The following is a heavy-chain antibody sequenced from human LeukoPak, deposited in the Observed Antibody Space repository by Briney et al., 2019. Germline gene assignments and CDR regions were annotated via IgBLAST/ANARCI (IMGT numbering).Heavy chain of an antibody. V-gene: IGHV1-18*01. J-gene: IGHJ6*02. Sequence: GASVKISCKASGYTFTSYGISWVRQAPGQGLEWIGWTSAYNGNTNYAQKLQCRVTMTTDTSTSTAYMELRSLRSDDTAVYYCARVPYYYDSSGLPYYYYGMDVWGQGTTVTVSS. CDR2: TSAYNGNT. CDR1: GYTFTSYG. D-gene: IGHD3-22*01. CDR3: ARVPYYYDSSGLPYYYYGMDV.